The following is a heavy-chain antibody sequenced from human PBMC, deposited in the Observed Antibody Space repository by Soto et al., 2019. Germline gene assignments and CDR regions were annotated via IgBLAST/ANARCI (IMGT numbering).Heavy chain of an antibody. CDR1: GYTFTSYD. CDR2: MNPNSGNT. V-gene: IGHV1-8*01. D-gene: IGHD3-3*01. J-gene: IGHJ6*02. CDR3: ARGEYYDFWSGTPYYYGMDV. Sequence: QVQLVQSGAEVQKPGASVKVSCKASGYTFTSYDINWVRQATGQGLEWMGWMNPNSGNTGYAQKFQGRVTMTRNTSISTAYMELSSLRSEDTAVYYCARGEYYDFWSGTPYYYGMDVWGQGTTVTVSS.